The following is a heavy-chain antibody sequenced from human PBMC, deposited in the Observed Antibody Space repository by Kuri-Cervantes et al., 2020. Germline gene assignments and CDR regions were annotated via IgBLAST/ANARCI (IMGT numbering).Heavy chain of an antibody. CDR2: IYTSGST. D-gene: IGHD1-26*01. CDR3: ARDGSGSYWDDAFDI. CDR1: GGSISSGSYY. J-gene: IGHJ3*02. Sequence: SETLSLTCTVSGGSISSGSYYWSWIRQPAGKGLEWIGRIYTSGSTNYNPSLKSRVTISVDTSKNQFSLKLSSVTAADTAVYYCARDGSGSYWDDAFDIWGQGTMVTVSS. V-gene: IGHV4-61*02.